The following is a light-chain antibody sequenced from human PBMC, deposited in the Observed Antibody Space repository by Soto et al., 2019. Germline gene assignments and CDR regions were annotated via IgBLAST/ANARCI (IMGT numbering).Light chain of an antibody. V-gene: IGKV1-12*01. CDR1: QGLVSW. CDR3: QQTSSFPLT. CDR2: AAS. Sequence: DIQVTQSPSSVSASVGDRVTITCRASQGLVSWLAWYQQKTGKAPKLLIYAASSFQSGVPSRFSRSGSGTDFTLTISSLQPEDFATYYCQQTSSFPLTCGGGTKVEIK. J-gene: IGKJ4*01.